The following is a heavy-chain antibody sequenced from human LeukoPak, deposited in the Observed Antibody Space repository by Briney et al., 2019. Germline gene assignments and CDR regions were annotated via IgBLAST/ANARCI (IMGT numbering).Heavy chain of an antibody. CDR3: SGHGSSSY. CDR1: GFTVSNNG. V-gene: IGHV3-23*01. CDR2: ISGSRYT. D-gene: IGHD6-13*01. Sequence: GGSLRLSCAASGFTVSNNGLSWFRQAPGKGLEWVSDISGSRYTYYAESVKGRFTISRDNSKNTLYLQMNSLRAEDTALYYASGHGSSSYWGQGTLVAVSS. J-gene: IGHJ4*02.